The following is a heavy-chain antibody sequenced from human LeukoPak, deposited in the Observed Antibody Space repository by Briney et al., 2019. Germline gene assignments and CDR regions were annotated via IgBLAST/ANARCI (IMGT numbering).Heavy chain of an antibody. J-gene: IGHJ3*02. V-gene: IGHV4-31*03. CDR2: IYYSGST. Sequence: PSGTLSLTCTVSGGSISSGGYYWSWIRQHPGKGLEWIGYIYYSGSTYYNPSLKSRVTISVDTSKNQFSLKLSSVTAADTAVYYCARRYGSGSLQQVQVRAFDIWGQGTMVTVSS. CDR1: GGSISSGGYY. D-gene: IGHD3-10*01. CDR3: ARRYGSGSLQQVQVRAFDI.